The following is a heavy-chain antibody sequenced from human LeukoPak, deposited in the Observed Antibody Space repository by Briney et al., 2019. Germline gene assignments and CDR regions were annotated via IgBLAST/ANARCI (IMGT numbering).Heavy chain of an antibody. D-gene: IGHD3-22*01. CDR2: IYYSGST. CDR3: ARGSDSSGYYLYYFDY. J-gene: IGHJ4*02. V-gene: IGHV4-39*07. Sequence: SETLSLTCTVSGGSISSSSYYWGWIRQPPGKGLEWIGSIYYSGSTYYNPSLKSRVTISVDTSKNQFSLKLSSVTAADTAVYYCARGSDSSGYYLYYFDYWGQGTLVTVSS. CDR1: GGSISSSSYY.